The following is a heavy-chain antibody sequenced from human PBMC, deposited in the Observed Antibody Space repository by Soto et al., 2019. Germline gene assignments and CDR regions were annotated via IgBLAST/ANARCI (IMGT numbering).Heavy chain of an antibody. D-gene: IGHD3-10*01. Sequence: EVQLVESGGGLVQPGGSLRLSCAVSGFTLSSFWMHWVRKAPGEGLVWVSRINTDGSSISYADAEKGRFTTTSDNAQNALQVQVISRSVEDTAMCYCAKRGVDPGALSYWGQGPLVTVSS. CDR3: AKRGVDPGALSY. J-gene: IGHJ4*02. V-gene: IGHV3-74*01. CDR1: GFTLSSFW. CDR2: INTDGSSI.